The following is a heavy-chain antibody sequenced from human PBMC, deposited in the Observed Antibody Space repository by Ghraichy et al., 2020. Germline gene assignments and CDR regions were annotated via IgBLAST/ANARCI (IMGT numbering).Heavy chain of an antibody. Sequence: GGSLRLSCAASGFTVSSNYMSWVRQAPGKGLEWVPVIYSGGSTYYADSVRGRFTISRDNSKNTLYLQMNSLRAEDTAVYYCARDRSYYDSSGYYYYYYYMDVWGKGTTVTVSS. D-gene: IGHD3-22*01. V-gene: IGHV3-53*01. CDR3: ARDRSYYDSSGYYYYYYYMDV. CDR2: IYSGGST. CDR1: GFTVSSNY. J-gene: IGHJ6*03.